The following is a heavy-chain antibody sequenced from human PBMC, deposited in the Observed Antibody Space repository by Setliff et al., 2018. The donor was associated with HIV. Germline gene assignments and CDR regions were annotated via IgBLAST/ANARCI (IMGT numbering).Heavy chain of an antibody. CDR1: GSSIRSRYY. CDR3: ARVSVEASNPIKVST. V-gene: IGHV4-38-2*01. Sequence: SETLSLTCAVSGSSIRSRYYWSWIRQTPGKGLEWIGSLYHSGTSYFNPSLKSRVTTSVDTSQTQFSLRLSSVTAADKAVYYCARVSVEASNPIKVSTWGQGTLVAISS. D-gene: IGHD2-15*01. J-gene: IGHJ5*02. CDR2: LYHSGTS.